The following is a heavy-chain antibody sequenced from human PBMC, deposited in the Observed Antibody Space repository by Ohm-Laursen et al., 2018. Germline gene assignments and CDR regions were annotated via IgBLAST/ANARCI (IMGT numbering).Heavy chain of an antibody. CDR1: GITFSNNA. CDR3: ARTTQLDY. V-gene: IGHV3-23*01. CDR2: ISADVRST. D-gene: IGHD1-14*01. Sequence: SLRLSCAASGITFSNNAMSWVRQAPGKGLEWVSSISADVRSTYYADSVKGRFTISRDNSKNTLYLQMNSLRAEDTGVYYCARTTQLDYWGQGTLVTVSS. J-gene: IGHJ4*02.